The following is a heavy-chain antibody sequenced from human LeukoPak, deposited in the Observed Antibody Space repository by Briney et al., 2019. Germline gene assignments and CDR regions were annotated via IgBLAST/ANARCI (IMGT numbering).Heavy chain of an antibody. CDR1: GGSIRSYY. V-gene: IGHV4-59*08. CDR2: IYYSGST. J-gene: IGHJ4*02. CDR3: ARVGYSYGYVDY. Sequence: PSETLSLTCTVSGGSIRSYYWSWIRQPPGKGLEWIGYIYYSGSTNYNPSLKSRVTVSVDTSKNQFSLKLSSVTAADTAVYYCARVGYSYGYVDYWGQGTLVTVSS. D-gene: IGHD5-18*01.